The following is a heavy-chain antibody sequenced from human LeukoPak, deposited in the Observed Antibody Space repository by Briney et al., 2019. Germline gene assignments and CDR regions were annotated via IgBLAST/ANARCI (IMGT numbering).Heavy chain of an antibody. CDR3: ATGYSVEMATMPD. V-gene: IGHV3-30*03. CDR1: GFTFKSYG. D-gene: IGHD5-24*01. J-gene: IGHJ4*02. Sequence: GGSLRLSCAASGFTFKSYGMHWVRQAPGKGLEWVAAISYDGSDKYYVDSVKGRFTISRDNSKNTLYLQMDSLKSEATAVYYCATGYSVEMATMPDWGQGTLVTVPS. CDR2: ISYDGSDK.